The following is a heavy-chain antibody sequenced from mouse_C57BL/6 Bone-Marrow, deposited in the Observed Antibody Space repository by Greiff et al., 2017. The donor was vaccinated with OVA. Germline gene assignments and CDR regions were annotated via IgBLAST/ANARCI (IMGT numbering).Heavy chain of an antibody. V-gene: IGHV1-66*01. CDR2: IYPGSGNT. CDR1: GYSFTSYY. Sequence: QVHVKQSGPELVKPGASVKISCKASGYSFTSYYIHWVKQRPGQGLEWIGWIYPGSGNTKYNEKFKGKATLTADTSSSTAYMQLSSLTSEDSAVYYCANPYDYYAMDYWGQGTSVTVSS. CDR3: ANPYDYYAMDY. J-gene: IGHJ4*01.